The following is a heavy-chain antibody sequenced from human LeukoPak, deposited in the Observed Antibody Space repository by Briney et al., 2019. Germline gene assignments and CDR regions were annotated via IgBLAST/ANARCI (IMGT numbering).Heavy chain of an antibody. Sequence: GGSLRLSCAASGFTFSSYAMSWVRQAPGKGLEWVSAISGSGGSTYYADSVKGRFTISRDNAKNSLYLQMTSLRADDTAVYYCARGGIAIFGVVISPYYYYGMDVWGQGTTVTVSS. CDR3: ARGGIAIFGVVISPYYYYGMDV. J-gene: IGHJ6*02. CDR1: GFTFSSYA. V-gene: IGHV3-23*01. CDR2: ISGSGGST. D-gene: IGHD3-3*01.